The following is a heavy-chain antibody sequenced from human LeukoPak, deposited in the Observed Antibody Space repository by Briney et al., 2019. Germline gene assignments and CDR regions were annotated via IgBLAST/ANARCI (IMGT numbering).Heavy chain of an antibody. CDR1: GGSISSSS. CDR2: ISYDGSDK. J-gene: IGHJ6*02. V-gene: IGHV3-30*18. CDR3: AKDPAPNRSGSYYGYYYYGMDV. Sequence: LSLTCTVSGGSISSSSYYWGWIRQPPGKGLEWVAVISYDGSDKYYADSVKGRFTISRDNSKNTLYLQMNSLRAEDTAVYYCAKDPAPNRSGSYYGYYYYGMDVWGQGTTVTVSS. D-gene: IGHD1-26*01.